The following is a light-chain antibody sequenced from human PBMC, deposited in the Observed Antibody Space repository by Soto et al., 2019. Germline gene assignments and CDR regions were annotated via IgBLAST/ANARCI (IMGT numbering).Light chain of an antibody. V-gene: IGKV1-39*01. Sequence: DIQMPQSPSSLSASVGDRVTITCRASQNIRNYLNWYQQKPGKAPKLLIYAASSLQSGVPSRFSGSGSGTDFTLTFSSLQPEDFATYYCQQSYSAPYTFGQGTKLEIK. J-gene: IGKJ2*01. CDR2: AAS. CDR3: QQSYSAPYT. CDR1: QNIRNY.